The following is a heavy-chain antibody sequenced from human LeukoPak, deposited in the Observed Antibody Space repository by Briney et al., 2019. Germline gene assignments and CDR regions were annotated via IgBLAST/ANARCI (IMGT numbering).Heavy chain of an antibody. Sequence: SETLSLTCTVSGGSISSYYWSWVRQPPGKGLEWIGYIYYSGSTNYNPSLKSRVTISVDTSKNQFSLKLSSVTAADTAVYYCARDNPGGSFGDYDYWGQGTLVTVSS. D-gene: IGHD4-17*01. CDR2: IYYSGST. CDR1: GGSISSYY. CDR3: ARDNPGGSFGDYDY. J-gene: IGHJ4*02. V-gene: IGHV4-59*12.